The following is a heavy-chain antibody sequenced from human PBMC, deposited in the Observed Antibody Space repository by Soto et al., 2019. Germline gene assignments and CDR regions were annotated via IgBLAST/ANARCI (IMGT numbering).Heavy chain of an antibody. D-gene: IGHD1-26*01. CDR1: GGSISSSSYY. J-gene: IGHJ3*02. CDR3: ARGGSVGGYQDAFDI. CDR2: IYYSGST. V-gene: IGHV4-39*01. Sequence: SETLSLTCTVSGGSISSSSYYWGWIRRPPGKGLEWIGSIYYSGSTNYNPSLKSRVTISVDTSKNQFSLKLSSVTAADTAVYYCARGGSVGGYQDAFDIWGQGTMVTVSS.